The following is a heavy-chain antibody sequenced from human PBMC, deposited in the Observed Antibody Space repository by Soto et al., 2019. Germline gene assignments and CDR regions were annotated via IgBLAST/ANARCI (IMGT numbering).Heavy chain of an antibody. CDR2: ISGGTSST. CDR1: GFTFSSYA. V-gene: IGHV3-23*01. D-gene: IGHD6-13*01. J-gene: IGHJ4*02. CDR3: AKERWAAAGTPTLDY. Sequence: EVQLLESGGGLVQPGGSLRLSCAASGFTFSSYAMSWDRQPPGKGLAWVSAISGGTSSTYYADSVKGRFTISRDNSKNTLYLQMNSLRAEDTAVYYCAKERWAAAGTPTLDYWGQGTLVTVSS.